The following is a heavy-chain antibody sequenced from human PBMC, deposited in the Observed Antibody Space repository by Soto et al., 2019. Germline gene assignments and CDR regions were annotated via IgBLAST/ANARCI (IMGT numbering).Heavy chain of an antibody. J-gene: IGHJ4*02. V-gene: IGHV1-69*13. CDR1: GGTFRNYA. CDR2: IIPLFATS. Sequence: SVKVSCKASGGTFRNYAITWVRQAPGQGLEWMGGIIPLFATSNYAQKFLGGLTFTADESAGTAYMELSSLRSEDTALYYCAAVIPHTPYNSTPDFDHWGQGTLVTV. CDR3: AAVIPHTPYNSTPDFDH. D-gene: IGHD1-20*01.